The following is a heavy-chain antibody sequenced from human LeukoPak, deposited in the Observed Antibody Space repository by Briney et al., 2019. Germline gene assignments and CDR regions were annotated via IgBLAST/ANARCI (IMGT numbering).Heavy chain of an antibody. CDR3: ARGSGIAARLDAFDI. Sequence: SETLSLTCTVSGGSISSYYWSWIRQPPGKGLEWIGYIYYSGSTNYNPSLKSRVTISVDTSKNQFSLKLSSVTAADTAVYYCARGSGIAARLDAFDIWGQGTMVTVSS. D-gene: IGHD6-6*01. CDR1: GGSISSYY. J-gene: IGHJ3*02. V-gene: IGHV4-59*01. CDR2: IYYSGST.